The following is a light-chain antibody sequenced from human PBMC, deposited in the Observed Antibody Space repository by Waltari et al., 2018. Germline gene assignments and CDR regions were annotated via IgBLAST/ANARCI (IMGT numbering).Light chain of an antibody. CDR1: SNDIGSYNY. J-gene: IGLJ1*01. CDR3: GSYGGSNNYV. Sequence: QSALTQPPSASGSPGQSVTISCTGTSNDIGSYNYVSWYQQYPGKAPKLVIYEVFQRPAGVPDRFCGSQSGNTASLTVSGLQIEDEADYYCGSYGGSNNYVFGTGTTVTVL. V-gene: IGLV2-8*01. CDR2: EVF.